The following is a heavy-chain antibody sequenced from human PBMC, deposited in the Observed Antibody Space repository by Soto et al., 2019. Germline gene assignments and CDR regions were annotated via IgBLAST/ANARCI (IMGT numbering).Heavy chain of an antibody. D-gene: IGHD3-9*01. J-gene: IGHJ4*02. V-gene: IGHV4-39*01. CDR1: GGSITNAYYF. CDR3: VSTKRRLVSLFDS. Sequence: PSETLSLTCTVSGGSITNAYYFWGWVRQPPGKGLEWIGSIYYSGSTYYNPSLKSRVTISVDTSRNQFSLKLSSVTAADTAVYYPVSTKRRLVSLFDSSGQGTLVTVSS. CDR2: IYYSGST.